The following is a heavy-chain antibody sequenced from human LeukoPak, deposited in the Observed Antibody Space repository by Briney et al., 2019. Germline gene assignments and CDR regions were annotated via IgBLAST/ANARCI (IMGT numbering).Heavy chain of an antibody. V-gene: IGHV3-30*03. CDR2: ISYDGSNK. J-gene: IGHJ4*02. CDR3: ASSLPRYSSSWYLFNY. Sequence: PGRSLRLSCAASGFTFSSYGMHWVRQAPGKGLEWVAVISYDGSNKYYADSAKGRFTISRDNSKNTLYLQMNSLRAEDTAVYYCASSLPRYSSSWYLFNYWGQGTLVTVSS. D-gene: IGHD6-13*01. CDR1: GFTFSSYG.